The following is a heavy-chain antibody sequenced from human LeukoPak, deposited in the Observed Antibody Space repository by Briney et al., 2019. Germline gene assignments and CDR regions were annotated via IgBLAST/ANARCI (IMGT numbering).Heavy chain of an antibody. V-gene: IGHV3-66*01. CDR2: IYSGGSP. D-gene: IGHD4-23*01. Sequence: GSLRLSCAASGFTVSSNYVSWVRQAPGKGLEWVSVIYSGGSPYYADSVKGRFTISRDHSKNTLYLQMNSLRAEDTAVYYCARGTTVVPPAWAFDYWGQGTLVTVSS. CDR1: GFTVSSNY. J-gene: IGHJ4*02. CDR3: ARGTTVVPPAWAFDY.